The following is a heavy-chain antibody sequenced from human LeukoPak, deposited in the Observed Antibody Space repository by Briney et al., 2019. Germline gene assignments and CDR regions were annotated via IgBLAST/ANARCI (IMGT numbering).Heavy chain of an antibody. J-gene: IGHJ3*02. CDR3: ARHLDGLLAFDI. Sequence: PSETLSLTCTVSGGSINNYYWTWIRQPPGKGLEWIGYIYYSGSTNYNPSLKSRVTISVDTSKNQFSLKLSSVTAADTAVYYCARHLDGLLAFDIWGQGTMVTVSS. CDR2: IYYSGST. CDR1: GGSINNYY. V-gene: IGHV4-59*08. D-gene: IGHD5-24*01.